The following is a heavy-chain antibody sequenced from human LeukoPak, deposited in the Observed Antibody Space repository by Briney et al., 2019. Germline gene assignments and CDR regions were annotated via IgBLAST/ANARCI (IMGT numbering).Heavy chain of an antibody. CDR3: ATVAGPRLYFDY. V-gene: IGHV3-66*01. CDR2: IYSGGST. J-gene: IGHJ4*02. CDR1: GFTFSSYA. Sequence: GGSLRLSCAAPGFTFSSYAMSWVRQAPGKGLEWVSVIYSGGSTYYADSVKGRFTISRDNSKNTLYLQMNSLRAEDTAVYYCATVAGPRLYFDYWGQGTLVTVSS.